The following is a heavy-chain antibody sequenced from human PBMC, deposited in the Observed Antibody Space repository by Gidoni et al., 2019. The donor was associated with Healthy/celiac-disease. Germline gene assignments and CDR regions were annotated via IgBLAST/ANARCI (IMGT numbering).Heavy chain of an antibody. Sequence: QLQLQESGPGLVKPSETLSLTCTVSGGPISSSSYYWGWSRQPPGKGLEWLGSIYYSGSTYYNPSLKSRVTISVDTSKTQFSLKLSSVTAADTAVYYCARHEDIVATFDYWGQGTLVTVSS. CDR3: ARHEDIVATFDY. J-gene: IGHJ4*02. CDR1: GGPISSSSYY. CDR2: IYYSGST. V-gene: IGHV4-39*01. D-gene: IGHD5-12*01.